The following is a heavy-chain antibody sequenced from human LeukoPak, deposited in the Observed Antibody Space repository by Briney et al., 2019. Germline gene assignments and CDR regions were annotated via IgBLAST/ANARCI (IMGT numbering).Heavy chain of an antibody. V-gene: IGHV1-18*01. CDR1: GYTFTSYG. Sequence: GASVKVSCKASGYTFTSYGISWVRQAPGQGLEWMRWISAYNGNTNYAQKLQGRVTMTTDTSTSTAYMELRSLRSDDTAVYYCARGEAAIAVDYRGSPPGLYYYYGMDVWGRGTTVTVSS. CDR2: ISAYNGNT. CDR3: ARGEAAIAVDYRGSPPGLYYYYGMDV. D-gene: IGHD6-19*01. J-gene: IGHJ6*02.